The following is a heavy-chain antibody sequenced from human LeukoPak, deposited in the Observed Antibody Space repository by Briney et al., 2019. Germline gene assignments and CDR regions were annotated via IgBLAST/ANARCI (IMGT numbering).Heavy chain of an antibody. CDR1: GFTFSSYA. V-gene: IGHV3-23*01. J-gene: IGHJ4*02. CDR3: AKDSGISMVRGVHYFDY. Sequence: PGGSLRLSCAASGFTFSSYAMSWVRQAPGKGLEWVSSISDSGGSTYYADSVKGRFTISRDNSKNTPYLQMNSLRAEDTAVYYCAKDSGISMVRGVHYFDYWGQGTLVTVSS. CDR2: ISDSGGST. D-gene: IGHD3-10*01.